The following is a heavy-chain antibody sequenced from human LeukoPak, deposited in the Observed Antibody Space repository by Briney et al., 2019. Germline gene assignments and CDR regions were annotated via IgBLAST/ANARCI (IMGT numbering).Heavy chain of an antibody. Sequence: PSETLSLTCTVYGGSIISSDHYWGWIRQPPGEGLEWSGSIYHGGSTYYNPSLESRVTISVDTSKNHFSLKLNSVTAADTSLYYCARHVRTPEYFDYWGQGTLVTVSS. CDR3: ARHVRTPEYFDY. D-gene: IGHD1-14*01. J-gene: IGHJ4*02. CDR1: GGSIISSDHY. CDR2: IYHGGST. V-gene: IGHV4-39*01.